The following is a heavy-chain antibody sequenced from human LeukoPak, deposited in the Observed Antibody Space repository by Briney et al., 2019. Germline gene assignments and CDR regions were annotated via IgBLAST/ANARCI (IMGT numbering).Heavy chain of an antibody. D-gene: IGHD3-10*01. CDR3: VKGGDYYGSGSYGWVDY. CDR1: GFTFSSYG. CDR2: ISYDGSHK. J-gene: IGHJ4*02. V-gene: IGHV3-30*18. Sequence: GRSLRLSCEASGFTFSSYGMHWVRQAPGKGLEWVAVISYDGSHKYYTDSVKGRFTISRDNSKNTLYLQMSSLRAEDTAVCYCVKGGDYYGSGSYGWVDYWGQGTLVTVSS.